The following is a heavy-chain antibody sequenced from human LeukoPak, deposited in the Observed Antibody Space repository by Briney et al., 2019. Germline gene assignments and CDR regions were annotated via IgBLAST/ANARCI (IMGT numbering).Heavy chain of an antibody. V-gene: IGHV4-34*01. CDR2: INHSGNT. J-gene: IGHJ4*01. CDR3: ARYDYGDDRPMEFFDY. Sequence: SETLSLTCAVYGGSFSGYYWNWVRQPPGKGLEWIGEINHSGNTNYNPSLKTRVTMSVDTSKSQFSPKLVSVTAADTAVYYCARYDYGDDRPMEFFDYWGHGSLVTVSS. D-gene: IGHD4-17*01. CDR1: GGSFSGYY.